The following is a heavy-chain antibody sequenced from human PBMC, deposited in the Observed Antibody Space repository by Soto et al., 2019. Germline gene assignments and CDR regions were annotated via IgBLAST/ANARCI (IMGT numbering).Heavy chain of an antibody. CDR3: ARSRPTVTTEAGFDY. CDR1: GYTFTSYA. D-gene: IGHD4-17*01. CDR2: INAGNGNT. V-gene: IGHV1-3*01. J-gene: IGHJ4*02. Sequence: QVQLVQSGAEVKKPGASVKVSCKASGYTFTSYAMHWVRQAPGQRLEWMGWINAGNGNTKYSQKCQGRVTITRDTSASTAYMELSSLRSEDTAVYYCARSRPTVTTEAGFDYWGQGTLLTVSS.